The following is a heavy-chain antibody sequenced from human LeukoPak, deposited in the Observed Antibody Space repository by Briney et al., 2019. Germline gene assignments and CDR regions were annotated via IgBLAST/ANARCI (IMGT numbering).Heavy chain of an antibody. D-gene: IGHD2-2*01. Sequence: GGSLRLSCSVSGFSFSNYWMSWVRQAPGKGLEWVASINEDGSQKQYVDSVKGRFTISRDNAKNSLYLQVNSLRAEDTAMYYCATGRSMPTWGQGTLVTVSS. J-gene: IGHJ5*02. CDR3: ATGRSMPT. CDR2: INEDGSQK. V-gene: IGHV3-7*01. CDR1: GFSFSNYW.